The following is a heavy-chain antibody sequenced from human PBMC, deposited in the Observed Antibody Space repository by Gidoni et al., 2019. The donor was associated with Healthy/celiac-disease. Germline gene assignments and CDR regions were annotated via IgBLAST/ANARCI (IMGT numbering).Heavy chain of an antibody. J-gene: IGHJ6*02. Sequence: QVQLVQSGAEVKKPGASVKVSCKASGYTFTSYYMHWVRQAPGQGLEWMGIINPSGGSTSYAQKFQGRVTMTRDTSTSTVYMELSSLRSEDTAVYYCARGITGTTPAFQDYYYYYGMDVWGQGTMVTVSS. CDR2: INPSGGST. D-gene: IGHD1-7*01. CDR3: ARGITGTTPAFQDYYYYYGMDV. CDR1: GYTFTSYY. V-gene: IGHV1-46*01.